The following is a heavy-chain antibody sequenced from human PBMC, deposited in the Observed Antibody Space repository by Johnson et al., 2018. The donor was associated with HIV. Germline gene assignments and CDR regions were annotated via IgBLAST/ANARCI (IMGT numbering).Heavy chain of an antibody. CDR2: ISWNSGSI. CDR3: ARDYPLYDSSGPALNDAFDI. Sequence: VQLVESGGGLVQPGRSLRLSCAASGFTFDDYAMHWVRQAPGKGLEWVSGISWNSGSIGYADSVKGRFTISRDNAKNSLYLQMNSLRAEDTAVYYCARDYPLYDSSGPALNDAFDIWGQGTMVTVSS. CDR1: GFTFDDYA. J-gene: IGHJ3*02. V-gene: IGHV3-9*01. D-gene: IGHD3-22*01.